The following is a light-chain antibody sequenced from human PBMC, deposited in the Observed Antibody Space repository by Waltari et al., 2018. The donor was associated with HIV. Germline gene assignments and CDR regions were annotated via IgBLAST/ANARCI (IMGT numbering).Light chain of an antibody. V-gene: IGLV3-25*03. CDR1: TFAKQY. CDR3: QSIDSGGTFV. Sequence: SYELTQPPSVSVSPGQTARITCSGDTFAKQYAYWYQQKPGQAPQLVMYQDIERPSGIPERFSGSSSGTAVTLTISRVQAADEADYYCQSIDSGGTFVFGTGTKVTVL. CDR2: QDI. J-gene: IGLJ1*01.